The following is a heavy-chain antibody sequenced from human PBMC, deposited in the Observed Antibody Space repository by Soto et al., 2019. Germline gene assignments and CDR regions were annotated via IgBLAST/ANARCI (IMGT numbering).Heavy chain of an antibody. Sequence: QLQLQESGPGLVKPSETLSLTCTVSGGSIRSYDWGWIRRPPGKGLEWIGSIYYSGSTYYNPSLKSRVAISVDTSKNQFSLKLSPVTAADTAVYYCARRWGYSFDYWGQGTLVTVSS. J-gene: IGHJ4*02. CDR1: GGSIRSYD. D-gene: IGHD7-27*01. V-gene: IGHV4-39*01. CDR2: IYYSGST. CDR3: ARRWGYSFDY.